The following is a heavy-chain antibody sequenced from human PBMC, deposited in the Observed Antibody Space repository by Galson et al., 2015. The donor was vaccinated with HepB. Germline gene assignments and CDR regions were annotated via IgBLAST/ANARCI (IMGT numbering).Heavy chain of an antibody. CDR2: ISSNGGST. J-gene: IGHJ6*02. D-gene: IGHD3-10*01. CDR3: VKDYYGSGSDYYYYGMDV. CDR1: GFTFSSYA. Sequence: SLRLSCAASGFTFSSYAMHWVRQAPGKGLEYVSAISSNGGSTYYADSVKGRFTISRDNSKNTLYLQMSSLRAEDTAVYYCVKDYYGSGSDYYYYGMDVWGQGTTVTVSS. V-gene: IGHV3-64D*06.